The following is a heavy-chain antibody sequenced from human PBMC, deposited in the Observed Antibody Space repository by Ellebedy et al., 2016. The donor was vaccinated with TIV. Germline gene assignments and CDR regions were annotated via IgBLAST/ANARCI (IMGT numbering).Heavy chain of an antibody. D-gene: IGHD1-1*01. CDR3: ARDPRWRGLDV. V-gene: IGHV4-59*01. CDR2: IYYTGST. Sequence: MPSETLSLTCTVSGGSISSYYWSWIRQPPGRGLEWIGYIYYTGSTNYNPSLKSRVTISLDTSKNQFSLRLSSVTAADTAVYYCARDPRWRGLDVWGQGTTVSVSS. J-gene: IGHJ6*02. CDR1: GGSISSYY.